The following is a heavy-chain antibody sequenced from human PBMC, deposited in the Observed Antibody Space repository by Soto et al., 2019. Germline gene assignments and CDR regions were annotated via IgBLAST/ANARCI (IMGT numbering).Heavy chain of an antibody. V-gene: IGHV3-15*01. J-gene: IGHJ6*03. CDR2: IKSKTDGGTT. Sequence: PGGSLRLSCAASGFTFSNAWMSWVRQAPGKGLEWVGRIKSKTDGGTTDYAAPVKGRFTISRDDSKNTLYLQMNSLKTEDTAVYYCTTDTSTTVARSYYYYYMDVWGKGTTVTVSS. CDR3: TTDTSTTVARSYYYYYMDV. CDR1: GFTFSNAW. D-gene: IGHD4-4*01.